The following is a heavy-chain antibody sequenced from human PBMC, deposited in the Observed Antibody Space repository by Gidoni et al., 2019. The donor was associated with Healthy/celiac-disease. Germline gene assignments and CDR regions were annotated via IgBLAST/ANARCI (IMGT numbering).Heavy chain of an antibody. V-gene: IGHV1-8*01. CDR2: MIPDSVNT. CDR3: ARFRTKYPTSWYSSVLDV. J-gene: IGHJ6*02. CDR1: GYPSAHYD. D-gene: IGHD6-13*01. Sequence: QVQLVPSGAEGRRPGASVEVTWEGSGYPSAHYDINWVWTATGQGLEWMGWMIPDSVNTGYAKKSQGRATLTRHTSTRTAYIELSRPSSEDTAVSYFARFRTKYPTSWYSSVLDVWGQGPQFTV.